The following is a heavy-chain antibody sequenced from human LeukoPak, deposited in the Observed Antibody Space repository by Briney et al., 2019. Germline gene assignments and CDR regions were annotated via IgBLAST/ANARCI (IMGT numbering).Heavy chain of an antibody. Sequence: SVKVSCKASGGTFSSYAISWVRQAPGQGLEWMGGIIPIFGTANYAQKFQGRVTITVDESTSTAYMELSSLRSEDTAVYYCARVIVVVLAAIMADWYFDLWGRGTLVTVSS. CDR1: GGTFSSYA. CDR3: ARVIVVVLAAIMADWYFDL. D-gene: IGHD2-2*02. J-gene: IGHJ2*01. CDR2: IIPIFGTA. V-gene: IGHV1-69*13.